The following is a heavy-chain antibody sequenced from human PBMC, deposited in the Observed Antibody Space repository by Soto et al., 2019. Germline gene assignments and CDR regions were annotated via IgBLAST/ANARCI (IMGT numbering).Heavy chain of an antibody. Sequence: QVQLVESGGGLVKPGGSLRLAFAASGFTFSDYFMSWVRQAPGKGLEWVSFISLGDSYKKTADSVRGRFTISRDNAKDSLYMQMNSLIAEDTALYYCVRESRTDEDGYDARGYYFDYWGQGTLVTVSS. CDR3: VRESRTDEDGYDARGYYFDY. CDR1: GFTFSDYF. J-gene: IGHJ4*02. CDR2: ISLGDSYK. V-gene: IGHV3-11*06. D-gene: IGHD5-18*01.